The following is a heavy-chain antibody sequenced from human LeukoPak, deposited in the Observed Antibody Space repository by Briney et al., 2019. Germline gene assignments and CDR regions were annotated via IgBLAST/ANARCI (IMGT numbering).Heavy chain of an antibody. D-gene: IGHD6-13*01. J-gene: IGHJ4*02. CDR3: ARASSSWYLDFDY. Sequence: SQTLSLTCTVSGGSISSGSYYWSWIRQPAGKGLEWIGRIYTSGSTNYNPSLKSRVTISVDKSKNQFSLKLSSVTAADTAVYYCARASSSWYLDFDYWGQGTLVTVSS. V-gene: IGHV4-61*02. CDR1: GGSISSGSYY. CDR2: IYTSGST.